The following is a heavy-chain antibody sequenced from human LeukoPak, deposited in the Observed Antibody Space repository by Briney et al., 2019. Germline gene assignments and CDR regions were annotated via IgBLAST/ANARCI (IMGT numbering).Heavy chain of an antibody. V-gene: IGHV3-7*01. D-gene: IGHD3-10*01. Sequence: PGGSLRLSCAASGFTFSSYSMNWVRQAPGKGLEWVANIKQDGSEKYYVDSVKGRFTISRDNAKNSLYLQMNSLRAEDTAVYYCARDQTYGSGSYSYGFDYWGQGTLVTVSS. CDR1: GFTFSSYS. J-gene: IGHJ4*02. CDR3: ARDQTYGSGSYSYGFDY. CDR2: IKQDGSEK.